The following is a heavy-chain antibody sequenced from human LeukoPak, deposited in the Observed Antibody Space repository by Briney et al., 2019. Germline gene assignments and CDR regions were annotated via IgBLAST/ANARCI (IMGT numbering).Heavy chain of an antibody. J-gene: IGHJ5*02. Sequence: GGSLRLSCAASGFIFSNYGMHWGRQAPGKGLEWVSLIRYDGSHKHCADSVKGRFTISRENSKKTLYLQMNSLRPEDTAMYYCAKDLLKEGSSGSGIDWFDPWGQGAQVTVSS. CDR1: GFIFSNYG. V-gene: IGHV3-30*02. CDR3: AKDLLKEGSSGSGIDWFDP. D-gene: IGHD3-10*01. CDR2: IRYDGSHK.